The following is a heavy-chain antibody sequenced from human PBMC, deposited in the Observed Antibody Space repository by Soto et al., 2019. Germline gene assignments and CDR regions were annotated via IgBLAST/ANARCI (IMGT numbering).Heavy chain of an antibody. J-gene: IGHJ5*02. V-gene: IGHV3-73*01. CDR2: IRSKANSYAT. D-gene: IGHD4-17*01. Sequence: LRLSCAASGFTFSGSAMHWVRQASGKGLEWVGRIRSKANSYATAYAASVKGRFTISRDDSKNTAYLQMNSLKTEDTAVYYCTRTASPNWFDPWGQGTLVTVSS. CDR1: GFTFSGSA. CDR3: TRTASPNWFDP.